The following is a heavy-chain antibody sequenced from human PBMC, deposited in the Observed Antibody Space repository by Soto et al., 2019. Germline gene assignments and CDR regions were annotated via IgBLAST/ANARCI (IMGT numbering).Heavy chain of an antibody. CDR1: IVTICSNH. CDR2: LYYSGST. J-gene: IGHJ5*02. D-gene: IGHD3-10*01. V-gene: IGHV4-59*01. Sequence: PSENLSTTSTASIVTICSNHRDSIRHPPGKGPVGIGSLYYSGSTNYNPSLKSRVTIAVDTSKNQFSLKLSSVTAAGTAVYYWARGRSSGKWMEQHNWFDPWGQGTLVTLS. CDR3: ARGRSSGKWMEQHNWFDP.